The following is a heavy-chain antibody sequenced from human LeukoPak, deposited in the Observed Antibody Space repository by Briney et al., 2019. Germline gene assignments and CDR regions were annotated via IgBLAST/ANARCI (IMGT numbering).Heavy chain of an antibody. CDR1: GFTFSSYA. Sequence: GGSLRLSCAASGFTFSSYAMRWVRQAPGKGLEWVAVISYDGSNKYYADPVKGRFTISRDNSKNTLYLQMNSLRAEDTAVYYCARERPPRYSSSRFGGWFDPWGQGTLVTVSS. CDR3: ARERPPRYSSSRFGGWFDP. V-gene: IGHV3-30-3*01. D-gene: IGHD6-6*01. J-gene: IGHJ5*02. CDR2: ISYDGSNK.